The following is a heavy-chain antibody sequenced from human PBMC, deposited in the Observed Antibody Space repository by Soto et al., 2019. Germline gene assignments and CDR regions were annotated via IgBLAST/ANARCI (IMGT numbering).Heavy chain of an antibody. D-gene: IGHD6-6*01. CDR2: ISYDGSNK. CDR1: GFTFSSYG. CDR3: AKGRGLYSSSSFWFDP. Sequence: QVQLVESGGGVVQPGRSLRLSCAASGFTFSSYGMHWVRQAPGKGLEWVAVISYDGSNKYYADSVKGRFTISRDNSKNTLYLQMTSLRAEDTAVYYCAKGRGLYSSSSFWFDPWGQGTLVTVSS. J-gene: IGHJ5*02. V-gene: IGHV3-30*18.